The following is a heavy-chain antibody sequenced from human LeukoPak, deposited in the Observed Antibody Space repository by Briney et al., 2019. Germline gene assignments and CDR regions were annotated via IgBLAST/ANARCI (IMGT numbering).Heavy chain of an antibody. Sequence: SETLSHTCTVSGGSISSYYWSGIRQPPGKGLEWIGYIYYSGSINYNPSLKSRVIISVDKSKNQFSLKLTSVTAADTAVYYCARLQLRHCSRTSCANEFDYWGQGTLVTLSS. CDR3: ARLQLRHCSRTSCANEFDY. CDR1: GGSISSYY. V-gene: IGHV4-59*01. D-gene: IGHD2-2*01. CDR2: IYYSGSI. J-gene: IGHJ4*02.